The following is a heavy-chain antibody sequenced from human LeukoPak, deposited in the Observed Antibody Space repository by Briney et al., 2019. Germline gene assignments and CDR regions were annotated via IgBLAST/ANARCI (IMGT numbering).Heavy chain of an antibody. CDR2: IKQDESEK. Sequence: PGGSLRLSCAASGFTFSSYWMSWVRQAPGKGLEWVANIKQDESEKYYVDSVKGRFTISRDNAKNSLYLQMNSLRAEDTAVYYCARDPVYYYDSSGYNIWGQGTMVTVSS. D-gene: IGHD3-22*01. CDR1: GFTFSSYW. V-gene: IGHV3-7*01. CDR3: ARDPVYYYDSSGYNI. J-gene: IGHJ3*02.